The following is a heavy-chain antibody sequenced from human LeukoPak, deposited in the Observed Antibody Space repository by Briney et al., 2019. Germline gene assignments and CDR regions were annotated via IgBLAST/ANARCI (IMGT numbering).Heavy chain of an antibody. CDR2: IRYDGSNK. Sequence: GGSLRLSCATSGFTFSSYGMHWVRQAPGKGLEWVAFIRYDGSNKCYADSVKGRFTISRDNSKNTLYLQMNSLRAEDTAVYYCAKGYYYDSSGYLDYWGQGTLVTVSS. D-gene: IGHD3-22*01. J-gene: IGHJ4*02. CDR1: GFTFSSYG. CDR3: AKGYYYDSSGYLDY. V-gene: IGHV3-30*02.